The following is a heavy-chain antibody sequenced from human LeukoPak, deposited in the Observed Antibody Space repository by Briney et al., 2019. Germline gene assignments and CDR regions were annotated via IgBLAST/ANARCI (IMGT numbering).Heavy chain of an antibody. V-gene: IGHV3-23*01. Sequence: GGSLRLSCAASGFTFSSYGMSWVRQAPGKGLEWVSGISGSGGRTNYADSVKGRFAISRDNSKNNLYLQMNSLRAGDTAVYYCARSTSSSWYRDYFDYWGQGTLVTVSS. D-gene: IGHD6-13*01. J-gene: IGHJ4*02. CDR2: ISGSGGRT. CDR3: ARSTSSSWYRDYFDY. CDR1: GFTFSSYG.